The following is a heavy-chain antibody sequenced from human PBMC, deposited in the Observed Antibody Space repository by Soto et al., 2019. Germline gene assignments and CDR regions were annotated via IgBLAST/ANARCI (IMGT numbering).Heavy chain of an antibody. CDR1: GFTFDDYA. J-gene: IGHJ4*02. Sequence: EVQLVESGGGLVQPGRSLRLSCAASGFTFDDYAMHWVRQAPGKGLEWVSGISWNSGSIGYADSVKGRFTISRDNAKNSLYLQMNRLRAEDTALYYCAKDMGSSSWYYFDYWGQGTLVTVSS. CDR3: AKDMGSSSWYYFDY. CDR2: ISWNSGSI. V-gene: IGHV3-9*01. D-gene: IGHD6-13*01.